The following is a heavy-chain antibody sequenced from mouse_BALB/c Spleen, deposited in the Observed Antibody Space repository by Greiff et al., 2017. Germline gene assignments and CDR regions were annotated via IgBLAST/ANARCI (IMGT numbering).Heavy chain of an antibody. Sequence: QVQLQQSGAELVRPGSSVKISCKASGYAFSSYWMNWVKQRPGQGLEWIGQIYPGDGDTNYNGKFKGKATLTADKSSSTAYMQLSSLTSEDSAVYFCAPIYYEYDGYAMDYWGQGTSVTVSS. D-gene: IGHD2-4*01. V-gene: IGHV1-80*01. CDR3: APIYYEYDGYAMDY. CDR2: IYPGDGDT. CDR1: GYAFSSYW. J-gene: IGHJ4*01.